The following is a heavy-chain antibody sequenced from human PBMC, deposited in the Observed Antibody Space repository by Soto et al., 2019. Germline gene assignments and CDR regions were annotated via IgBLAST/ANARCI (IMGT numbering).Heavy chain of an antibody. J-gene: IGHJ5*02. D-gene: IGHD2-2*01. V-gene: IGHV4-34*01. CDR3: ARSPRSSSRAYNWFDP. CDR2: INHSGST. Sequence: SETLSLTCAVYGGSFSGYYWSWIRQPPGKGLEWIGEINHSGSTNYNPSLKSRVTISVDTSKNQFSLKLSSVTAADTAVYYCARSPRSSSRAYNWFDPWGQGTLVTVSS. CDR1: GGSFSGYY.